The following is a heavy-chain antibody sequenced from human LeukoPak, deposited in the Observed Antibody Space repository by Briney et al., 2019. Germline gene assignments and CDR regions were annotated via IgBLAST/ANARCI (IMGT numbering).Heavy chain of an antibody. D-gene: IGHD2-2*01. CDR3: ARGPLHCSSTSCNHWFDP. CDR1: GGSISSYY. V-gene: IGHV4-59*01. CDR2: IYYSGST. Sequence: SETLSLTCTVSGGSISSYYWSWIRQPPGKGLEWIGYIYYSGSTNYNPSLKSRVTISEDTSKNQFSLKLSSVTAADTAVYYCARGPLHCSSTSCNHWFDPWGQGTLVTVSS. J-gene: IGHJ5*02.